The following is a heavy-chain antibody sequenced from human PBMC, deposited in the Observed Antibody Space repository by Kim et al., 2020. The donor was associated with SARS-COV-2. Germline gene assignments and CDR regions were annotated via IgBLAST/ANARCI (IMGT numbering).Heavy chain of an antibody. J-gene: IGHJ4*02. Sequence: GGSLRLSCAASGFTFDDYAMHWVRQAPGKGLEWVSGISWNSGSIGYADSVKGRFTISRDNAKNSLYLQMNSLRAEDTALYYCAKPLKPFLMRPFDYWGQGTLVTVSS. CDR3: AKPLKPFLMRPFDY. V-gene: IGHV3-9*01. CDR2: ISWNSGSI. D-gene: IGHD3-16*01. CDR1: GFTFDDYA.